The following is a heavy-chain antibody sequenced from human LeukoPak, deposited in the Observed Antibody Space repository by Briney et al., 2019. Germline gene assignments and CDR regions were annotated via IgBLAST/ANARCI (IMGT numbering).Heavy chain of an antibody. Sequence: GGSLRLSCAASGFTFSSYAMSWVRQAPGKGLEWVSAISGSGGSTYYADSVKGRFTISRDNSKNTLYLQMKSLRAEDTAVYYCAKGKVGATDYFDYWGQGTLVTVSS. D-gene: IGHD1-26*01. J-gene: IGHJ4*02. CDR2: ISGSGGST. CDR3: AKGKVGATDYFDY. CDR1: GFTFSSYA. V-gene: IGHV3-23*01.